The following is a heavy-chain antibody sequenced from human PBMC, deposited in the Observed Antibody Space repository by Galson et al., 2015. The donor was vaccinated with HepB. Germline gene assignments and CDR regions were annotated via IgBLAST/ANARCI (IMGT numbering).Heavy chain of an antibody. CDR3: ASGYYGSGSYYNGGVGAFDI. J-gene: IGHJ3*02. Sequence: LRLSCAASGFTFSSYAMHWVRQAPGKGLEWVAVISYDGGNKYYADSVKGRFTISRDNSKNTLYLQMNSLRAEDTAVYYCASGYYGSGSYYNGGVGAFDIWGQGTMVTVSS. D-gene: IGHD3-10*01. CDR2: ISYDGGNK. V-gene: IGHV3-30*04. CDR1: GFTFSSYA.